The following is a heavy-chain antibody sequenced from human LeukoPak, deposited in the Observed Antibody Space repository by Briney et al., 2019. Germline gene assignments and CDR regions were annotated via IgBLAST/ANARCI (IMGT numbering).Heavy chain of an antibody. CDR2: ISSNGGST. V-gene: IGHV3-64*01. CDR3: ARSGTEGTFDY. Sequence: GGSLRLSCAASGFTFSSYAMHWVRQAPGEGLEYVSAISSNGGSTYYANSVKGRFTISRDNSKNTLYLQMSSLRGEDTAVYYCARSGTEGTFDYWGQGTLVTVSS. J-gene: IGHJ4*02. CDR1: GFTFSSYA. D-gene: IGHD1/OR15-1a*01.